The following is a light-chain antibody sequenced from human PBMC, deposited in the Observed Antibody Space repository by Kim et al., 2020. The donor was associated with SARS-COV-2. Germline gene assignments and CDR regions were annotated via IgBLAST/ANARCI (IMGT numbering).Light chain of an antibody. Sequence: GQSFTISCTGTSTDVGGYNYVSWYQQHPGKAPKFMIYDVSNRPSGVSNRFSGSKSGNTASLTISGLQADDEADYYCSSYTSSSTYVFGTGTKSPS. CDR3: SSYTSSSTYV. V-gene: IGLV2-14*03. CDR1: STDVGGYNY. CDR2: DVS. J-gene: IGLJ1*01.